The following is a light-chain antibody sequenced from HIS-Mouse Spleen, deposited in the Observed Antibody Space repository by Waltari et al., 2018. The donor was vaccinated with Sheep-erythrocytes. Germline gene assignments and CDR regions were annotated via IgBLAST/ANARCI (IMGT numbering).Light chain of an antibody. V-gene: IGLV2-8*01. CDR3: SSYAGSNNWV. J-gene: IGLJ3*02. CDR1: RSYFGGYNY. Sequence: QSALTQPPSASGSPGQSVTIPCTGTRSYFGGYNYVPWYQQHPGKAPKLMIYEVSKRPSGVPDRFSGSKSGNTASLTVSGLQAEDEADYYCSSYAGSNNWVFGGGTKLTVL. CDR2: EVS.